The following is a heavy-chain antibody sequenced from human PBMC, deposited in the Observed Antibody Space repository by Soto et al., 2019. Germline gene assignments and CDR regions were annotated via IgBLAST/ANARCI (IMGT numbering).Heavy chain of an antibody. D-gene: IGHD3-9*01. J-gene: IGHJ6*02. Sequence: GASVKVSCKASGYTFTGYYMHWVRQAPGQGLEWMGWINPNSGGTNYAQKFQGRVTMTRDTSISTAYMELSRLRSDDTAVYYCARDILTGYYKWYYYGMDVWGQGTTVTVSS. CDR3: ARDILTGYYKWYYYGMDV. CDR2: INPNSGGT. CDR1: GYTFTGYY. V-gene: IGHV1-2*02.